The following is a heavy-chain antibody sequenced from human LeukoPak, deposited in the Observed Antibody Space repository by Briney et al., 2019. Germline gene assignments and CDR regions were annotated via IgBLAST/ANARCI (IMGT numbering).Heavy chain of an antibody. CDR2: INPNSGST. Sequence: GASVEVSCKASGYTFTGYYMHWVRQAPGQGLEWMGRINPNSGSTNYAQKFQGRVTMTRDTSISTAYMELSRLRSDDTAVYYCASGYSSSWHVLDYWGQGTLVTVSS. CDR1: GYTFTGYY. CDR3: ASGYSSSWHVLDY. V-gene: IGHV1-2*06. J-gene: IGHJ4*02. D-gene: IGHD6-13*01.